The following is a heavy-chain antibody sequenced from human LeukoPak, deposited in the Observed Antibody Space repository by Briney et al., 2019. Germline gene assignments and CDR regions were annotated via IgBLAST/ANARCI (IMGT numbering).Heavy chain of an antibody. J-gene: IGHJ5*02. D-gene: IGHD3-10*01. V-gene: IGHV4-59*01. Sequence: SESLSLTCTASGGSISSYYWSWIRQSSGKGLECIGYINYTGSNNYNPSLKSGLTVSVETSKNQFSLKLESVTAADTAVYYCATGGYYGSGNDFRFDPWGQGTLVTVSS. CDR3: ATGGYYGSGNDFRFDP. CDR1: GGSISSYY. CDR2: INYTGSN.